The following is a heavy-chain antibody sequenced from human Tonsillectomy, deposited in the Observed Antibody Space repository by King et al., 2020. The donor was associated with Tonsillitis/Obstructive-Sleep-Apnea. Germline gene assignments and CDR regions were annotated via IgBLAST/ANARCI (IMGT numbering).Heavy chain of an antibody. CDR3: ARGFGDIVATIPDY. D-gene: IGHD5-12*01. V-gene: IGHV3-33*01. Sequence: QVQLVESGGGVVQPGRSLRLSCAASGFTFSSYGMHWVRQAPGKGLEWVAVIWYVGSNKYYADSVKGRFTISRDNSKNTLYLQMNSLRAEDTAVYYCARGFGDIVATIPDYWGQGTLVTVSS. J-gene: IGHJ4*02. CDR2: IWYVGSNK. CDR1: GFTFSSYG.